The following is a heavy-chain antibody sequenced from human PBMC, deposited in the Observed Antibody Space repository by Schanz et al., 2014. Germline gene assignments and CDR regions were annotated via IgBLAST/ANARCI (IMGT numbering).Heavy chain of an antibody. CDR1: GFTFSSYV. CDR3: ARGGFGEVSYSDY. Sequence: EVQLLESGGGLVQPGGSLRLSCAASGFTFSSYVMSWVRQAPGKGLEWVSTIGTSGGTNYAESGKGRFTSSRDNSKNTLYLQMNSPRPEDTSLYYCARGGFGEVSYSDYWGQGTMVTVSS. CDR2: IGTSGGT. J-gene: IGHJ4*02. D-gene: IGHD3-10*01. V-gene: IGHV3-23*01.